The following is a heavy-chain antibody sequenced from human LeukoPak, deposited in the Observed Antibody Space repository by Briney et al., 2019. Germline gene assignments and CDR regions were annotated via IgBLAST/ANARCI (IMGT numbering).Heavy chain of an antibody. CDR2: INHSGST. Sequence: SETLSLTCAVYGGSFSGYYWSWIRQPPGKGLEWIGEINHSGSTNYNPSLKSRVTISVDTSKNQFSLKLSSVTAADTAVYYCARIGPSMVHFDYWGQGTLVTVSS. CDR1: GGSFSGYY. J-gene: IGHJ4*02. D-gene: IGHD3-10*01. V-gene: IGHV4-34*01. CDR3: ARIGPSMVHFDY.